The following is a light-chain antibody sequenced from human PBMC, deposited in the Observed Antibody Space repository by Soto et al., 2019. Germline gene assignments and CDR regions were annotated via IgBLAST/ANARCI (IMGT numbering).Light chain of an antibody. CDR1: QSVDSN. V-gene: IGKV3-15*01. CDR3: HQYNNWPPT. Sequence: EVLMTQSPATLSVSPGERATLSCRASQSVDSNLAWYQVKPGQAPRLLIYGASTRATGLPPRFRGSGSGTEFTLTISSLQSEDFAVYICHQYNNWPPTFGQGTKVELK. J-gene: IGKJ1*01. CDR2: GAS.